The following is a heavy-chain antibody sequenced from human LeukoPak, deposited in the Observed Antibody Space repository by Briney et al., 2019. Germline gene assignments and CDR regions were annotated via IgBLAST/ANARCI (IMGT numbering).Heavy chain of an antibody. D-gene: IGHD5-24*01. CDR1: VGTFSSYA. Sequence: SVKVSCKASVGTFSSYAISWVRQAPGQGLEWMGGIIPIFGTANYAQKFQGRVTITTDESTSTAYMELSSLRSEDTAVYYCARRGDGYNQGYFDYWGQGTLVTVSS. V-gene: IGHV1-69*05. J-gene: IGHJ4*02. CDR2: IIPIFGTA. CDR3: ARRGDGYNQGYFDY.